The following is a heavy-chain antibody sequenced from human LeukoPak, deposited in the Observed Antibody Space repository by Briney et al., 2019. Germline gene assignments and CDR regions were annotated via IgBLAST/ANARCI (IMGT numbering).Heavy chain of an antibody. V-gene: IGHV3-48*02. CDR1: GFSFSNYG. J-gene: IGHJ5*02. D-gene: IGHD3-10*01. CDR3: ARGGTYYDP. Sequence: GGSLRLSCVASGFSFSNYGMNWVRQAAGKGLEWISDISSGSSIRNHADSVRGRFTISRDNAENSLYLQMNSLRDEDTAVYYCARGGTYYDPWGQGTLVTVSS. CDR2: ISSGSSIR.